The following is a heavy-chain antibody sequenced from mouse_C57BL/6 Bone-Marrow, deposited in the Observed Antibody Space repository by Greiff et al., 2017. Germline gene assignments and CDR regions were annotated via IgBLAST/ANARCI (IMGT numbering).Heavy chain of an antibody. V-gene: IGHV5-12*01. CDR1: GFTFSDYY. CDR3: ARQREMDY. J-gene: IGHJ4*01. CDR2: ISNGGGST. Sequence: EVKLMESGGGLVQPGGSLKLSCAASGFTFSDYYMYWVRQTPEQRLEWVAYISNGGGSTYYPDTVKGRFTISRDNAKTTLYLQLSRLKSEDTAMYYCARQREMDYWGQGTSVTVSS.